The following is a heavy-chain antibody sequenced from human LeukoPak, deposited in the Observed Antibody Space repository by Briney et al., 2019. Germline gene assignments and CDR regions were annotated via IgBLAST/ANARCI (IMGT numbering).Heavy chain of an antibody. CDR1: GFTFCTYW. CDR2: ITPDGRST. V-gene: IGHV3-74*01. Sequence: PGGSLRLSCADSGFTFCTYWMHWVRQAPGKGLVWVSRITPDGRSTNYADSVKGRFTISRDNAKNTLYLQMNSLRVDDTAVYYCTRDTFGFHDSWGQGTLVTVSS. CDR3: TRDTFGFHDS. J-gene: IGHJ4*02. D-gene: IGHD3-10*01.